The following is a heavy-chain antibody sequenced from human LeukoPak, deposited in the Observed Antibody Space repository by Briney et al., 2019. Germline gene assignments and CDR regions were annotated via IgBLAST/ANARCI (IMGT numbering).Heavy chain of an antibody. CDR3: ARDYSGSDY. CDR1: GGSFSGYY. D-gene: IGHD1-26*01. V-gene: IGHV4-34*01. Sequence: PSETLSLTCAVYGGSFSGYYWSWIRQPPGKGLEWIGEINHSGSINYNPSLKSRVTISVDTSKNQFSLKLSSVTAADTAVYYCARDYSGSDYWGQGTLVTVSS. J-gene: IGHJ4*02. CDR2: INHSGSI.